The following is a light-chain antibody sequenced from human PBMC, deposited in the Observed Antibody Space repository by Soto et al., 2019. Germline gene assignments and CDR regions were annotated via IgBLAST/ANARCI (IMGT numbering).Light chain of an antibody. CDR3: LQVSSFPRT. CDR1: RGIGDR. V-gene: IGKV1-12*01. CDR2: AAS. J-gene: IGKJ1*01. Sequence: DIQMNQSPSXLXXVXXXXXXXXCGASRGIGDRLAWFQQKPGKAPQFLIQAASNLQSGVPSRFSGSGSGTEFILSINSLQPEDIATYNCLQVSSFPRTFGQGTKVDIK.